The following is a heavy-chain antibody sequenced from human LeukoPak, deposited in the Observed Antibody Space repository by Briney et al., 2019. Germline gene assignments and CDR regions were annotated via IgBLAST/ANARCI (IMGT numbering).Heavy chain of an antibody. CDR2: FYFTGST. D-gene: IGHD1-14*01. J-gene: IGHJ4*02. CDR3: ARVGPEGPIDY. Sequence: SETLALTFTVPGGYITSSCYVWGWIRQPPGEGVEWIGTFYFTGSTYYTPSLKSRVTISVDTSESQFSLRLSSVTAADPAVYYCARVGPEGPIDYWGQGTPVTVSS. CDR1: GGYITSSCYV. V-gene: IGHV4-39*01.